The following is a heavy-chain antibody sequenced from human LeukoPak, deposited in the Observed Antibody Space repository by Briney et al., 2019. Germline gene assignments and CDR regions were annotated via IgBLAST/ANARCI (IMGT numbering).Heavy chain of an antibody. CDR3: ARAYCGGDCYSYYFDY. V-gene: IGHV4-39*07. CDR2: IYYSGST. J-gene: IGHJ4*02. D-gene: IGHD2-21*01. Sequence: SETLSLTCSVSGGSISSSSYYWDWMRQPPGKGLEWIGSIYYSGSTYYNPSLKSRVTMSVDTSKNQFSLKLSSETAADTAVYYCARAYCGGDCYSYYFDYWGQGTLVTVSS. CDR1: GGSISSSSYY.